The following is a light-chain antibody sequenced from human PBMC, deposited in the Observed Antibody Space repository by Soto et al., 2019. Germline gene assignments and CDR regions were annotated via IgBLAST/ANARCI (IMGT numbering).Light chain of an antibody. V-gene: IGKV3-20*01. Sequence: EIVLTQSPGTLSLSPGETATLSCRASQTVNSDYLAWFQQRPGQAPRLLIFATSRRATDIPDRFSGSGSGTDFTLTISRLEPEDFAVYYCQQYGNSPETFGQGTKVDIK. CDR2: ATS. J-gene: IGKJ1*01. CDR3: QQYGNSPET. CDR1: QTVNSDY.